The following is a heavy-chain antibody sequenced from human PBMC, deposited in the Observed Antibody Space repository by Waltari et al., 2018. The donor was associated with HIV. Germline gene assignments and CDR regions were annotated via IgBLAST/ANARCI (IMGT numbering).Heavy chain of an antibody. V-gene: IGHV4-39*01. CDR2: IYYSGSA. Sequence: QLQLQESGPGLVKPSETLSLTCTVSGGSISSSSYYWGWIRQPPGTGLEWIGSIYYSGSAYYNPSLKSRVTISVDTSKNQFSLKLSSVTAADTAVYYCARHDYSNYAGFDPWGQGTLVTVSS. J-gene: IGHJ5*02. CDR1: GGSISSSSYY. CDR3: ARHDYSNYAGFDP. D-gene: IGHD4-4*01.